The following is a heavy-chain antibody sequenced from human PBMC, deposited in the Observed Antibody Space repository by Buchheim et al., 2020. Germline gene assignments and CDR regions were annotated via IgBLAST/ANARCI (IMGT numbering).Heavy chain of an antibody. D-gene: IGHD3-16*02. J-gene: IGHJ5*02. CDR2: IYYSGST. CDR1: GGSISSGGYY. Sequence: QVQLQESGPGLVKPSQTLSLTCTVSGGSISSGGYYWSWIRQHPGKGLEWIGSIYYSGSTYYNPSLKSRVTISVDTSKNQFSLKLSSVTAADTAVYYCARAYDYVWGSYRYDRGYRNWFDPWGQGTL. V-gene: IGHV4-31*03. CDR3: ARAYDYVWGSYRYDRGYRNWFDP.